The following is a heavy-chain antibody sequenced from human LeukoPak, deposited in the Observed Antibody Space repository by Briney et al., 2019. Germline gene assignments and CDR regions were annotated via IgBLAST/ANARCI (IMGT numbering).Heavy chain of an antibody. Sequence: GGSLRLSCAASGFTFSNYAMSWVRQAPGKGLEWVSSNSGGGGSTYYADSVKGRFTISRDNSKNTLYLQMSSLRAEDTALYYCAKDTRGYYQPFDYWGQGTQVTVSS. CDR3: AKDTRGYYQPFDY. V-gene: IGHV3-23*01. D-gene: IGHD3-22*01. CDR1: GFTFSNYA. CDR2: NSGGGGST. J-gene: IGHJ4*02.